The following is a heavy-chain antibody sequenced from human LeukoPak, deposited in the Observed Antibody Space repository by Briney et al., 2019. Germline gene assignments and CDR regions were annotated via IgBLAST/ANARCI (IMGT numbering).Heavy chain of an antibody. J-gene: IGHJ4*02. Sequence: PGGSLRLSCAASGFTFSSYAMSWVRQAPGKGPEWVSAISGSGGSTYYADSVKGRFTISRDNSKNTLYLQMNSLRAEDTAVYYCAKEKYYYDSSGYYAYWGQGTLVTVSS. CDR2: ISGSGGST. V-gene: IGHV3-23*01. D-gene: IGHD3-22*01. CDR3: AKEKYYYDSSGYYAY. CDR1: GFTFSSYA.